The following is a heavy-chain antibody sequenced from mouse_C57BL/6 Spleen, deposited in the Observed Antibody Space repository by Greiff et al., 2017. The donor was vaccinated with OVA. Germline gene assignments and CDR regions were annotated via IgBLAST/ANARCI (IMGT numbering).Heavy chain of an antibody. V-gene: IGHV1-39*01. CDR3: ARGGNYDYDGGFAY. CDR2: INPNYGTT. J-gene: IGHJ3*01. CDR1: GYSFTDYN. D-gene: IGHD2-4*01. Sequence: EVKLVESGPELVKPGASVKISCKASGYSFTDYNMNWVKQSNGKSLEWIGVINPNYGTTSYNQKFKGKATLTVDQSSSTAYMQLNSLTSEDSAVYYCARGGNYDYDGGFAYWGQGTLVTVSA.